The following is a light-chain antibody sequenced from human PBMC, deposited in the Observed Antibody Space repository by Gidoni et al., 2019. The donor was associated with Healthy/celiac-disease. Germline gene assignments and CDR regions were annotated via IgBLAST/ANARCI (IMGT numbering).Light chain of an antibody. CDR2: DAS. CDR3: QQYDNLPLT. Sequence: IQMTQSPSSLSASVGDRVTITCQASQDISNYLNWYQQKPGKAPKLLIYDASNLETGVPSRFSGGGSGTDFTFTISSLQPEDIATYYCQQYDNLPLTFGGGTKVEIK. J-gene: IGKJ4*01. V-gene: IGKV1-33*01. CDR1: QDISNY.